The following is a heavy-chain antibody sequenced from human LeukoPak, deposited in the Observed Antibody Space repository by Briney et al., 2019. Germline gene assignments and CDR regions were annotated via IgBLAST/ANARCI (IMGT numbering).Heavy chain of an antibody. V-gene: IGHV1-2*02. Sequence: ASVKVSCKASGYTFTGYYMHCVRQAPGQGLAWMGWINPNSGGTNYAQKFQGRVTMTRDTSISTAYMELSRLRSDDTAVYYCATSSEGIQYIHWGQGTLVTVSS. CDR1: GYTFTGYY. J-gene: IGHJ4*02. CDR3: ATSSEGIQYIH. D-gene: IGHD2/OR15-2a*01. CDR2: INPNSGGT.